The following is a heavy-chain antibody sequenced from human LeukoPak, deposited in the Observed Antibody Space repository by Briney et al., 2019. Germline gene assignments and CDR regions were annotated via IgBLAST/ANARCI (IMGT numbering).Heavy chain of an antibody. V-gene: IGHV1-2*02. CDR3: ASDPLYCSSTSCYWFDP. CDR1: GYTFTGYY. J-gene: IGHJ5*02. Sequence: ASVKVSCKASGYTFTGYYMHWVRQAPGQGLEWMGWINPNSGGTNYAQKFQGRVTMTRDTSISTAYMELSRLRSDDTAVYYCASDPLYCSSTSCYWFDPWGQGTLVTVSS. CDR2: INPNSGGT. D-gene: IGHD2-2*01.